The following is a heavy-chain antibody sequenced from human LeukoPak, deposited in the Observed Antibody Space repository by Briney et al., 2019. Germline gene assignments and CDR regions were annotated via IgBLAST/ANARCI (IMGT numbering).Heavy chain of an antibody. J-gene: IGHJ5*02. CDR2: ISAYNGNT. D-gene: IGHD3-3*01. Sequence: ASVTVSCQASGYTFTSYGISWVRPAAGQGREWMGWISAYNGNTNYAQKLQGRVTMTTDTSTSTAYMELRSLRSDDTAVYYCARGLEWLARRQTWFDAWGQGTLVTVSS. CDR1: GYTFTSYG. CDR3: ARGLEWLARRQTWFDA. V-gene: IGHV1-18*01.